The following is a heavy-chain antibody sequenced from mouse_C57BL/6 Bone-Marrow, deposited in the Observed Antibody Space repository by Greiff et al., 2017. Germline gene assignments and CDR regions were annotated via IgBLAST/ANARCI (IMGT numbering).Heavy chain of an antibody. V-gene: IGHV2-4*01. Sequence: QVHVKQSGPGLVQPSQSLSITCTVSGFSLTSYGVHWVRQPPGKGLEWLGVIWSGGSTDYNAAFISRLSISKDNSNSQVFFTMNSLQADDTAIYNWAKMSVAWLACWGQGTLVTVSA. J-gene: IGHJ3*01. CDR1: GFSLTSYG. CDR3: AKMSVAWLAC. CDR2: IWSGGST.